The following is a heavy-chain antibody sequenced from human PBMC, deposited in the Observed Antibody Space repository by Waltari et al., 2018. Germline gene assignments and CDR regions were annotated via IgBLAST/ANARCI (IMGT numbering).Heavy chain of an antibody. CDR3: GRDGARDSKGDY. D-gene: IGHD4-4*01. Sequence: QVQLVQSGAEVKKPGASVQVSCKASGYTFTGYYMHWVRQAPGQGLEWMGRINPIRCGTNYAQKSQGRVTMTRDTSISTAYMELSRLRSDDTAGYYCGRDGARDSKGDYWGQGTLVTVSS. CDR2: INPIRCGT. J-gene: IGHJ4*02. V-gene: IGHV1-2*06. CDR1: GYTFTGYY.